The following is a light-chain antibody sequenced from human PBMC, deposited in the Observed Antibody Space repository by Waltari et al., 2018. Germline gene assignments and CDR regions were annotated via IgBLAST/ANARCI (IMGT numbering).Light chain of an antibody. CDR3: SSFTTNTTRI. V-gene: IGLV2-14*03. J-gene: IGLJ2*01. CDR2: DVN. Sequence: QPALTQPASVSESHGQSFTISSTGPTSAIGASDNFSCYQHHPGKAPKLLIYDVNTRPSGFSSRFSGSKFGNKAFLTISGLQAEDEADYYCSSFTTNTTRIFGGGTKLTVL. CDR1: TSAIGASDN.